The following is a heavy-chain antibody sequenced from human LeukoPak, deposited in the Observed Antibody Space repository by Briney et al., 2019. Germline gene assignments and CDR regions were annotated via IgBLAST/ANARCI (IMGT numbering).Heavy chain of an antibody. CDR3: ARVLRIERWLQLPSWPYYMDV. J-gene: IGHJ6*03. Sequence: SQTLSLTCTVSGGSISSGSYYWSWIRQPAGKGLEWIGRIYTSGSTNYNPSLKSRVTISVDTSKNQFSLKLSSVTAADTAVYYCARVLRIERWLQLPSWPYYMDVWGKGTTVTVSS. CDR2: IYTSGST. CDR1: GGSISSGSYY. V-gene: IGHV4-61*02. D-gene: IGHD5-24*01.